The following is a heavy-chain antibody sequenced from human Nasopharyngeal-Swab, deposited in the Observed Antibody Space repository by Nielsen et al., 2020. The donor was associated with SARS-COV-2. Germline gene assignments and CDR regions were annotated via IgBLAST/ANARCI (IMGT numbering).Heavy chain of an antibody. Sequence: GGSLRLSCAASGFTFSNYAMNWVRQAPGRGLEWVSGISGGDDSTKYADSVKGRFTISRDNSKNTLYLQMNSLRAEDTAVYYCATSYYYDSSGPMGVLDYWGQGTLVTVSS. D-gene: IGHD3-22*01. CDR3: ATSYYYDSSGPMGVLDY. CDR1: GFTFSNYA. CDR2: ISGGDDST. J-gene: IGHJ4*02. V-gene: IGHV3-23*01.